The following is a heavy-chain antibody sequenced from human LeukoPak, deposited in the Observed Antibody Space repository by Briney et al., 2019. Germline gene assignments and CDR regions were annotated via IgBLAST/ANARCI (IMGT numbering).Heavy chain of an antibody. J-gene: IGHJ4*02. CDR1: GFSVSSNY. Sequence: GWSLRRSCAAAGFSVSSNYMALVRQARGRGRQGASVIWSGGSIYYADSVNGRFTISRDNSKNTPYFQMHRLRAEDTAVHYCPRGAAERYFDYRGQGTLVTVSS. V-gene: IGHV3-66*01. D-gene: IGHD1-26*01. CDR3: PRGAAERYFDY. CDR2: IWSGGSI.